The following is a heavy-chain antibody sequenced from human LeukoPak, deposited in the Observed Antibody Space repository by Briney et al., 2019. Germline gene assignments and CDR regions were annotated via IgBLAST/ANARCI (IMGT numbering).Heavy chain of an antibody. CDR2: INSDGSDT. D-gene: IGHD3-16*01. CDR1: GFTFSSYW. Sequence: GGSLRLSCVASGFTFSSYWMHWVRQAPGKGLVWVSRINSDGSDTTYADFVKGRFTISRDNAKNTLYLQMNSLKTEDTAVYYCTTDWGSGRYYVRAFDLWGQGTMVIVSS. V-gene: IGHV3-74*01. J-gene: IGHJ3*01. CDR3: TTDWGSGRYYVRAFDL.